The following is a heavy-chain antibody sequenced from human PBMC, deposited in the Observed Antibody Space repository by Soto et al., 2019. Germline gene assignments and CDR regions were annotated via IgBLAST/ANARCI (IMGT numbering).Heavy chain of an antibody. CDR2: IRTKAYGGTT. V-gene: IGHV3-49*03. J-gene: IGHJ4*02. Sequence: GGSLRLSCTASGFTFGDYAMSWFRQAPGKGLEWVGFIRTKAYGGTTEYSTSVKGRFTISRDDSKSIAYLQLNSLKTEDTAMYFCTRDGVNHVTYWGQGTLVTVSS. CDR3: TRDGVNHVTY. CDR1: GFTFGDYA. D-gene: IGHD2-21*02.